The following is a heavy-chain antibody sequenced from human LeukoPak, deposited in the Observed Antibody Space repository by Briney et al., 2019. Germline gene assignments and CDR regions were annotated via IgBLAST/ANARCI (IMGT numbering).Heavy chain of an antibody. Sequence: ASVKVSCKASGYTFTSYDINWVRQAPGQGLEWMGIINPSGGSTSYAQKFQGRVTMTRDTSTSTVYMELSSLRSEDTAVYYCARDFGIGEYYFDYWGQGTLVTVSS. V-gene: IGHV1-46*01. D-gene: IGHD3-3*01. CDR2: INPSGGST. J-gene: IGHJ4*02. CDR3: ARDFGIGEYYFDY. CDR1: GYTFTSYD.